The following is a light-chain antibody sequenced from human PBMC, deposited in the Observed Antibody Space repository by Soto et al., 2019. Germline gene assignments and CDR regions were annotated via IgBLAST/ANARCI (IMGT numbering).Light chain of an antibody. V-gene: IGLV1-40*01. CDR3: QSWDDSLSGPSV. Sequence: QSALTQPPSVSGAPGQRVTISCTGSSSNIGAGYDVHWYQQLPGTAPKLLIYGNSNRPSGVPDRFSGSKSGTSASLAITGLQAEDEADYYCQSWDDSLSGPSVFGTGTKVTVL. CDR1: SSNIGAGYD. J-gene: IGLJ1*01. CDR2: GNS.